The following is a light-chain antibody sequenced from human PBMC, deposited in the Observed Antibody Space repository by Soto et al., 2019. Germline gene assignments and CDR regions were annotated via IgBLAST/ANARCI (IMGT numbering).Light chain of an antibody. CDR3: QQFNNYPHRIT. J-gene: IGKJ5*01. CDR2: DAS. Sequence: AIQLTQSPSSLSASVGDRVTITCRASQGISSALAWYQQKPGKAPKLLIYDASSLESGVPSRFSGSGSGTDFTLTISSLQPEYFATYYCQQFNNYPHRITFGQGTRLEIK. CDR1: QGISSA. V-gene: IGKV1D-13*01.